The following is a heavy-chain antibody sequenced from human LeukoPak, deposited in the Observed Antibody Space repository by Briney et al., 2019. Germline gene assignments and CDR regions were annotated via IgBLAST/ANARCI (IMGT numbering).Heavy chain of an antibody. V-gene: IGHV4-59*01. CDR3: ARWGVGVIDP. CDR1: GGSISSYY. Sequence: ASETLSLTCTVSGGSISSYYWSWIRQPPGKGLEWIGYIYYSGSTNYNPSLKSRVTISVDTSKNQFSLKLSSVTAADTAVYYCARWGVGVIDPWGQGTLVTVSS. D-gene: IGHD1-26*01. J-gene: IGHJ5*02. CDR2: IYYSGST.